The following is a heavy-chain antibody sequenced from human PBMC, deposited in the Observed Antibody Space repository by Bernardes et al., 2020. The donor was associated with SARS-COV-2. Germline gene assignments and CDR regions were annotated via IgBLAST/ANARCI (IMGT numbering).Heavy chain of an antibody. D-gene: IGHD3-22*01. Sequence: GGSLRLSCTASGFTFGDYAMSWVRQAPGKGLEWVGFIRSKAYGGTTEYAASVKGRFTISRDDSKSIAYLQMNSLKTEDTAVYYCTSWRGYDSSGALDYWGQGTLVTVSS. J-gene: IGHJ4*02. CDR2: IRSKAYGGTT. CDR1: GFTFGDYA. CDR3: TSWRGYDSSGALDY. V-gene: IGHV3-49*04.